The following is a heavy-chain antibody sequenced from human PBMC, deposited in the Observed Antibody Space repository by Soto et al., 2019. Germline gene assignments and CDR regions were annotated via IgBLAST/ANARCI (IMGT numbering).Heavy chain of an antibody. J-gene: IGHJ5*02. D-gene: IGHD3-10*01. CDR2: IYYSGST. CDR1: GGSISSYY. V-gene: IGHV4-59*01. CDR3: ASNIRGVSGFDP. Sequence: SETLSLTCTVSGGSISSYYWSWIWQPPGKGLEWIGYIYYSGSTNYNPSLKSRVTISVDTSKNQFSLKLSSVTAADTAVYYCASNIRGVSGFDPWGQGTLVTVSS.